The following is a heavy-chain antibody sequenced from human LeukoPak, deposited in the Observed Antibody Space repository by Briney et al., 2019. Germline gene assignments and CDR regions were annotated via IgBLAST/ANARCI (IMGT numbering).Heavy chain of an antibody. CDR1: GGSISSSSYY. CDR3: ARVGYSGYDYHPNFDY. CDR2: IYYSGST. V-gene: IGHV4-39*01. J-gene: IGHJ4*02. D-gene: IGHD5-12*01. Sequence: SETLSLTCTVSGGSISSSSYYWGWIRQPPGKGLEWIGSIYYSGSTYYNPSLKSRVTISVDTSKNQFSLKLSSVTAADTAVYYCARVGYSGYDYHPNFDYWGQGTLVTVSP.